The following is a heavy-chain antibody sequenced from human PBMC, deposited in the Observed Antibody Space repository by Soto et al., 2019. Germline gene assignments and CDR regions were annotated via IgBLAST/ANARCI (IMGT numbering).Heavy chain of an antibody. CDR1: GDSVSSNSAA. CDR2: TYYRSKWYN. D-gene: IGHD1-1*01. CDR3: ARDTGGKGGGRNWFDP. V-gene: IGHV6-1*01. J-gene: IGHJ5*02. Sequence: TCAISGDSVSSNSAAWNWIRQSPSRGLEWLGRTYYRSKWYNDYAVSVKSRITINPDTSKNQFSLQLNSVTPEDTAVYYCARDTGGKGGGRNWFDPWGQGTLVTVSS.